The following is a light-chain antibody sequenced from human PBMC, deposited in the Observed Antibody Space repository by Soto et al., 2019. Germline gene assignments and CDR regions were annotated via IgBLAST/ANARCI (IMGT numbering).Light chain of an antibody. V-gene: IGLV2-14*01. CDR2: GVS. CDR3: SSFTTTYFYV. CDR1: GRDVGAYNY. Sequence: QSALTQPASVSGSPGQSIAIPCTGSGRDVGAYNYVSWYQQHPGKAPKLIIYGVSHRPSGVSTRFSASRSAYTALLTISGLQAENEAAYYCSSFTTTYFYVFGPGTKLTVL. J-gene: IGLJ1*01.